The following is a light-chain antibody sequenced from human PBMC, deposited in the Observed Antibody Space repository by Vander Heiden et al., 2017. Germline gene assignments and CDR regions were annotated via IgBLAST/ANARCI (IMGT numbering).Light chain of an antibody. V-gene: IGLV2-14*01. Sequence: QSALTQPASVSGSPGQSITISGTATSSDVGAYNYVSWYQQHPGKAPKLMIYEVSDRPSGVSNRFSGSRSGNTASLTISGLQAEDEADYYCSSYTNSNTLVVFGTGTKVTVL. CDR1: SSDVGAYNY. CDR2: EVS. J-gene: IGLJ1*01. CDR3: SSYTNSNTLVV.